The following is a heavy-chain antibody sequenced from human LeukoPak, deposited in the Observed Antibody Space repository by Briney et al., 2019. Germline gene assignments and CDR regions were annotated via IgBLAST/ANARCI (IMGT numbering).Heavy chain of an antibody. CDR3: ARDSSSWYSYYYGMDV. CDR2: IIPILGIA. J-gene: IGHJ6*02. D-gene: IGHD6-13*01. CDR1: GGTFSSYA. V-gene: IGHV1-69*04. Sequence: SVKVSCKASGGTFSSYAISWVRLAPGQGLEWMGRIIPILGIANYAQKFQGRVTITADKSTSTAYMELSSLRSEDTAVYYCARDSSSWYSYYYGMDVWGQGTTVTVSS.